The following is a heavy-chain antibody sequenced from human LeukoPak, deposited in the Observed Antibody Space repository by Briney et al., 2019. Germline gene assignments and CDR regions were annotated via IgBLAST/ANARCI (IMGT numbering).Heavy chain of an antibody. D-gene: IGHD3-16*01. J-gene: IGHJ6*02. CDR1: GFTFSDSW. CDR3: ATYTHWVAGDV. CDR2: MNQDGSEK. Sequence: GGSLRLSCAASGFTFSDSWMSWVRQAPGEGLEWVANMNQDGSEKDYVDSVKGRFTISRDNARNSLYQQMGSLRAEDTAVYYCATYTHWVAGDVWGQGTTVTVSS. V-gene: IGHV3-7*01.